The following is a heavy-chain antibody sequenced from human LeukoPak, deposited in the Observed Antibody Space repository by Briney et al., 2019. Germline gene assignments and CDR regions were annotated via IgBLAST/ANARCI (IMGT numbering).Heavy chain of an antibody. CDR1: GGSISSYY. CDR3: ARVTYYYGSGSPGPYYGMEV. J-gene: IGHJ6*02. D-gene: IGHD3-10*01. CDR2: IYYSGST. V-gene: IGHV4-59*01. Sequence: SETLSLTCTVSGGSISSYYWSWIWQPPGKGLEWIVYIYYSGSTDYNPSLKSRFTISVDTSKNQFSLTLSSVTAADTAVYYCARVTYYYGSGSPGPYYGMEVWGQGTTVTVSS.